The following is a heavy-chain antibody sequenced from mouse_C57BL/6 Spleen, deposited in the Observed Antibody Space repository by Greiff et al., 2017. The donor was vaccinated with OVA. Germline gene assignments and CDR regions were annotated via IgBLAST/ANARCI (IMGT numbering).Heavy chain of an antibody. J-gene: IGHJ4*01. D-gene: IGHD1-1*01. CDR2: IDPANGNT. CDR1: GFNIKNTY. CDR3: ARGIYYYGSTYAMDY. Sequence: EVKLVESVAELVRPGASVKLSCTASGFNIKNTYMHWVKQRPEQGLEWIGRIDPANGNTKYAPKFQGKATITADTSSNTAYLQLSSLTSEDTAIYYCARGIYYYGSTYAMDYWGQGTSVTVSS. V-gene: IGHV14-3*01.